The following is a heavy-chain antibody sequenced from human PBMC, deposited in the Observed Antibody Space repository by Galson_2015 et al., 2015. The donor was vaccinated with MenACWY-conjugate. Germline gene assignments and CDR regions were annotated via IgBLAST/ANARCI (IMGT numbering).Heavy chain of an antibody. Sequence: SLRLSCAVSGFTFRNYWMTWVRQAPGKGLEWVASIKKDGSEKYYVDSVKGRFTISRDNTKNSMYLEMNSLRAEDTAVYYCARGPYGTDVWGQGTTVTASS. CDR3: ARGPYGTDV. V-gene: IGHV3-7*03. J-gene: IGHJ6*02. CDR2: IKKDGSEK. CDR1: GFTFRNYW.